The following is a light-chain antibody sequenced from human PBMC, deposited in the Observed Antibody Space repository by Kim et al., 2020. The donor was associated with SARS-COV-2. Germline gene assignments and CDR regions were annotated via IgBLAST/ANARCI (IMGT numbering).Light chain of an antibody. CDR3: QQYSNWPLT. CDR2: GAS. Sequence: VSPGEGAPLSCKASQSVSSNLAWYQQKPGQGPRLLIYGASTRATGIPARFSGSGSGTEFTLTISSLQSEDFAVYYCQQYSNWPLTFGGGTKVDIK. V-gene: IGKV3-15*01. CDR1: QSVSSN. J-gene: IGKJ4*01.